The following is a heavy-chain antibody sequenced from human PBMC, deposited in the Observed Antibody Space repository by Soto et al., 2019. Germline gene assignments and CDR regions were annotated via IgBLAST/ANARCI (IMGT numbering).Heavy chain of an antibody. V-gene: IGHV3-21*03. CDR2: ISSSSSYI. CDR1: GFTFSSYS. J-gene: IGHJ4*02. Sequence: GGSLRLSCAASGFTFSSYSMNWVRQAPGKGLEWVSTISSSSSYIYYADSVKGRFTISRDNAKNSLYLQMNSLRAEDTSVYNCAGVPYLDGFDYWGQGTLVTVSS. D-gene: IGHD1-26*01. CDR3: AGVPYLDGFDY.